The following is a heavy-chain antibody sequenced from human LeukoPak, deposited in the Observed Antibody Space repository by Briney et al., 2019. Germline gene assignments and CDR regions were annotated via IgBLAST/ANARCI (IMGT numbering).Heavy chain of an antibody. J-gene: IGHJ5*02. CDR3: ARGDDYGSSGYLDSRNNYFDP. Sequence: ASVKVSCKASGYRFTGYYTHWVRQAPGLGLEWMGWINPNSGVTKYAQKFHGRVTMNRDVLRSTAYMQLGGLRSDDAAVYYCARGDDYGSSGYLDSRNNYFDPWGQGTLVTVSA. D-gene: IGHD3-22*01. CDR1: GYRFTGYY. CDR2: INPNSGVT. V-gene: IGHV1-2*02.